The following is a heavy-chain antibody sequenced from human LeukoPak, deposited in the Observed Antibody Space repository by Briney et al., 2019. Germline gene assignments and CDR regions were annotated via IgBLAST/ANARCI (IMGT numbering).Heavy chain of an antibody. CDR3: ARDYDYVWGTYRSPDY. CDR2: ISAYNGNT. V-gene: IGHV1-18*01. J-gene: IGHJ4*02. Sequence: ASVKVSCKASGYTFTSYGISWVRQAPGQGLEWMGWISAYNGNTNYAQKLQGRVTMTTDTSTSTAYMELRSLRSDDTAVYYCARDYDYVWGTYRSPDYWGQGTLVTVSS. CDR1: GYTFTSYG. D-gene: IGHD3-16*02.